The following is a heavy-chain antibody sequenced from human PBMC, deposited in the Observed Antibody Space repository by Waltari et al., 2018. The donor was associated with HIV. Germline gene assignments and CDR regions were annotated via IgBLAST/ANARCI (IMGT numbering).Heavy chain of an antibody. Sequence: QVQLVQSGAAVKTPGASVKVSCKASGYTFTSYDINWVRQATEQGLEWMGWMNPNSGNTGYAQKFQGRVTMTRNASITTAYMELSSLRSEDTAVYFCARGIPAGRYETLTGQDYWGQGTLVTVSS. D-gene: IGHD3-9*01. CDR1: GYTFTSYD. V-gene: IGHV1-8*01. CDR2: MNPNSGNT. CDR3: ARGIPAGRYETLTGQDY. J-gene: IGHJ4*02.